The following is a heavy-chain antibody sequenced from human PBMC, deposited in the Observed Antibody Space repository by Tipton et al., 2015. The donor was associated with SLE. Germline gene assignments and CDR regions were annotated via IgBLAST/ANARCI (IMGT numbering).Heavy chain of an antibody. V-gene: IGHV4-38-2*01. Sequence: TLSLTCAVSGYSISSGYSWGWIRQPPGKGLEWIGSMYHSGTTYYNPSLQSRVTMAVDTSKNQLSLKRSSVTAADTGVYYCAKRTGGSTYAFDIWGQGTMVTVSS. J-gene: IGHJ3*02. D-gene: IGHD1-14*01. CDR3: AKRTGGSTYAFDI. CDR1: GYSISSGYS. CDR2: MYHSGTT.